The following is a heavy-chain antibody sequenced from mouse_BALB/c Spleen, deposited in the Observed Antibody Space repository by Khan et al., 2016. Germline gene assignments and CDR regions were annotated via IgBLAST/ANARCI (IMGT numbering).Heavy chain of an antibody. D-gene: IGHD2-14*01. V-gene: IGHV5-17*02. J-gene: IGHJ2*01. Sequence: EVELVESGGGLVQPGGSRKLSCAASGFTFSSFGMHWVRQAPEKGLEWVAYISSDSSTKYYADTVKGRFTISRDNPKNTLFLQMTSLRSEDTAILYCSSDRYDYWGQGTTLTVSS. CDR3: SSDRYDY. CDR1: GFTFSSFG. CDR2: ISSDSSTK.